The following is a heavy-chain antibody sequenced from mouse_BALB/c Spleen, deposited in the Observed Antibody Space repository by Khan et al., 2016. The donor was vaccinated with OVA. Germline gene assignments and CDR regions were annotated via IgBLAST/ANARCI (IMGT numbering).Heavy chain of an antibody. Sequence: QVQLKESGAELAKPGASVKMSCKASGYTFTSYWMHWVKQRPGQGLEWIGYINPNTGYTETNQKFKDKATLTADKSSSTAYMQLSSLTSEDSAVYHCARGGYGSFAYWGQGTLVTVSA. J-gene: IGHJ3*01. CDR2: INPNTGYT. CDR3: ARGGYGSFAY. CDR1: GYTFTSYW. V-gene: IGHV1-7*01. D-gene: IGHD2-2*01.